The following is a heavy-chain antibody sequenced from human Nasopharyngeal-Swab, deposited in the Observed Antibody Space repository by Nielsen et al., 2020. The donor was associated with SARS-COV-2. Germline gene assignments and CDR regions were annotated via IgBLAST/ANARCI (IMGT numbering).Heavy chain of an antibody. D-gene: IGHD3-3*01. CDR2: IYSGGDT. V-gene: IGHV3-53*01. Sequence: GESPKISCAASGFTVSSQYMNWVRQAPGKGLEWVSLIYSGGDTDYADSVKGRFIMSRDKSKNTLYLQMNRLRAEDTAVYYCARGESGFDPLDCWGQGTLVTVSS. J-gene: IGHJ4*02. CDR3: ARGESGFDPLDC. CDR1: GFTVSSQY.